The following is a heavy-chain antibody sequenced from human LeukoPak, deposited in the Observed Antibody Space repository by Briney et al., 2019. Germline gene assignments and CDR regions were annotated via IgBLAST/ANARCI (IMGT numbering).Heavy chain of an antibody. CDR2: LTRTSSAT. V-gene: IGHV3-48*01. Sequence: GGSLRLSCVGSGFRFSSYDMNWVRQAPGRGLEWLSYLTRTSSATWYADSVKGRFTIFRDNAKSSLYLQMDSLRVEDTAVYYCATGGSEYRSDWFDSWGQGTLVNVAS. CDR3: ATGGSEYRSDWFDS. D-gene: IGHD5-18*01. CDR1: GFRFSSYD. J-gene: IGHJ5*01.